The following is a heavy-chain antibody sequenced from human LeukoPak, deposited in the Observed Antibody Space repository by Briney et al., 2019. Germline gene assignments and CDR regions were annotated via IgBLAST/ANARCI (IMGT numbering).Heavy chain of an antibody. CDR2: IYSGGST. V-gene: IGHV3-66*01. Sequence: GGSLRLSCAASGFTFSSYAMSWVRQAPGKGLEWVSVIYSGGSTYYADSVKGRFTISRDNSKNTLYLQMNSLRAEDTAVYYCARDRAVAGSFYYYYGMDVWGQGTTVTVSS. CDR3: ARDRAVAGSFYYYYGMDV. D-gene: IGHD6-19*01. CDR1: GFTFSSYA. J-gene: IGHJ6*02.